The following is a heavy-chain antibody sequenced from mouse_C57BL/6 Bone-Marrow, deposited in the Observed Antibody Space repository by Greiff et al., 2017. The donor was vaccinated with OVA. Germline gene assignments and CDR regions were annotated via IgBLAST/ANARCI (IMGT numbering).Heavy chain of an antibody. D-gene: IGHD1-1*01. Sequence: VHVKQSGAELVKPGASVKLSCTASGFNIKDYYMHWVKQRTEQGLEWIGRIDPEDGETKYAPKFQGKATITADTSSNTAYLQLSSLTSEDTAVYYCARDYYGSSDVLDVWGTGTTVTVSS. CDR1: GFNIKDYY. J-gene: IGHJ1*03. V-gene: IGHV14-2*01. CDR2: IDPEDGET. CDR3: ARDYYGSSDVLDV.